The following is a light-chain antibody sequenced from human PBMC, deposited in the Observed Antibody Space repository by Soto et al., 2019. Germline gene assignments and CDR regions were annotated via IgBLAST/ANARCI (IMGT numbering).Light chain of an antibody. J-gene: IGLJ1*01. Sequence: QSALTQPASVSGSPGQSITISCTGTSSDIGGYNYVSWYRQHPGKDPELMIYDVANRPSGVSDRFSGSKSGNTASLTISGLQTEDEADYYCSSYTSTSTLYVFGTGTKLTVL. CDR1: SSDIGGYNY. CDR3: SSYTSTSTLYV. CDR2: DVA. V-gene: IGLV2-14*03.